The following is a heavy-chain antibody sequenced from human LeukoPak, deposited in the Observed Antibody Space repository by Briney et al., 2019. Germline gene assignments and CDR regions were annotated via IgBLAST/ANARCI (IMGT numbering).Heavy chain of an antibody. CDR2: ISGSGGSA. CDR1: GFTFSNYA. V-gene: IGHV3-23*01. Sequence: GGSLRLSCAASGFTFSNYAVVWVRQAPGKGLEWVSTISGSGGSAYYADSVKGRFTISRDNSKNTLSLQMNGLRAEDTAVYYCAKDASAGSGSYYNYWGQGTLVTVSS. D-gene: IGHD3-10*01. J-gene: IGHJ4*02. CDR3: AKDASAGSGSYYNY.